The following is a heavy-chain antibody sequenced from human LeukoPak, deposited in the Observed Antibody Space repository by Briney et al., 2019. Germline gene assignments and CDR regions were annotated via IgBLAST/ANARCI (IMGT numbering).Heavy chain of an antibody. V-gene: IGHV4-39*01. CDR2: IYYSGST. Sequence: SGTLSLTCDVSGGSITQTNYWTWVRQPPGKGLEWIGSIYYSGSTYYNPSLKSRVTISVDTSKNQFSLRLSSVTAADTAVYYCARHRIGWGTLYYYFDYWGQGTLVTVSS. J-gene: IGHJ4*02. D-gene: IGHD2-8*01. CDR3: ARHRIGWGTLYYYFDY. CDR1: GGSITQTNY.